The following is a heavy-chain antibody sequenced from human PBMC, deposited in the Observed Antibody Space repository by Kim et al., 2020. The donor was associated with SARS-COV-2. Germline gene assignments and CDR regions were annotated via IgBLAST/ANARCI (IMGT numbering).Heavy chain of an antibody. CDR2: VDPFDSSP. D-gene: IGHD6-13*01. J-gene: IGHJ4*02. Sequence: GESLKISCTASGYAFSGFSIGWVRQMPGKGLEWMGRVDPFDSSPNYGPSFEGHVTFSTARSVTTAYLQWSSLKASDTATYYCARQQGASLDYWGQGTRVT. CDR3: ARQQGASLDY. V-gene: IGHV5-10-1*01. CDR1: GYAFSGFS.